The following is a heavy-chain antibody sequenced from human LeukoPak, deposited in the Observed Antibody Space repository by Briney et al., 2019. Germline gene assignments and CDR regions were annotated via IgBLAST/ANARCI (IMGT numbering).Heavy chain of an antibody. CDR1: GFTFSSYA. J-gene: IGHJ4*02. CDR3: ARDRYDSSGYPNY. V-gene: IGHV3-30-3*01. CDR2: ISYDGSNK. D-gene: IGHD3-22*01. Sequence: PGGSLRLSCAASGFTFSSYAMHWGRQAPGKGLEWVAVISYDGSNKYYADSVKGRFTISRDNSKNTLYLQMNSLRAEDTAVYYCARDRYDSSGYPNYWGQGTLVTVSS.